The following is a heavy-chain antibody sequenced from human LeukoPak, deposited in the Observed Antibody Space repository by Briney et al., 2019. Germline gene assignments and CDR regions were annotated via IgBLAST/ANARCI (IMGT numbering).Heavy chain of an antibody. J-gene: IGHJ3*02. D-gene: IGHD1/OR15-1a*01. V-gene: IGHV4-4*07. CDR3: ARNNWNNGFDI. Sequence: SETLSLTCTVSGGSVSDYYWSWIRQPAGKGLEWIGRIYTSRNINFNPSLKSRVTMSVDTSKNQVSLKLNSVTAADTAVYYCARNNWNNGFDIWGQGTMVTVSS. CDR2: IYTSRNI. CDR1: GGSVSDYY.